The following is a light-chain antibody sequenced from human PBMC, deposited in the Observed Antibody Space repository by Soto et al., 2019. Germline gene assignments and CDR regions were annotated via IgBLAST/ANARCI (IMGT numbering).Light chain of an antibody. V-gene: IGKV3-20*01. Sequence: EIVLTQSPGTLSLSPGERATLSCRASQSVSSSYLDWYQQKPGQAPRLLIYGASSRATGIPDRFSGSGSGTDFTLTISRLEPEDVAVYYCQQYGSSLVTFGQGTKLEIK. CDR3: QQYGSSLVT. CDR2: GAS. CDR1: QSVSSSY. J-gene: IGKJ2*01.